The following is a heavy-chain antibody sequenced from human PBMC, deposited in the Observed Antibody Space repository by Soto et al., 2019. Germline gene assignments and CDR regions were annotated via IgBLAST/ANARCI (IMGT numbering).Heavy chain of an antibody. V-gene: IGHV4-4*07. D-gene: IGHD6-13*01. CDR3: ARQTTYSSSWYDY. Sequence: SETLSLTCTVSGGSISNYYWTWIRQPAGKGLEWIGRIYTSGTTNYNPSLKSRVTMSVDTSKNQFSLKLSSVTAADTALYYCARQTTYSSSWYDYWGHGXLVTVSS. CDR2: IYTSGTT. J-gene: IGHJ5*01. CDR1: GGSISNYY.